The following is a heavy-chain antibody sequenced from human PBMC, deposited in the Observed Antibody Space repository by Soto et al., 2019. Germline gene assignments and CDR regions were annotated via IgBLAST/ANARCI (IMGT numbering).Heavy chain of an antibody. J-gene: IGHJ4*02. D-gene: IGHD3-22*01. CDR3: ARRPDYYDSSGDHFDY. V-gene: IGHV5-51*01. Sequence: GESLKISCKGSGYSFTSYWIGWVRQMPGKGLEWMGIIYPGDSDTRYSPSFQGQVTISADQSISTAYLQWSSLKASDTAMYYCARRPDYYDSSGDHFDYWGQGPLVTVSS. CDR1: GYSFTSYW. CDR2: IYPGDSDT.